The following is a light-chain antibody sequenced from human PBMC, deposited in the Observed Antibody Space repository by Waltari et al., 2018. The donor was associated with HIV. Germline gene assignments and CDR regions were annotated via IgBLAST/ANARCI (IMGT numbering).Light chain of an antibody. V-gene: IGLV2-23*02. J-gene: IGLJ1*01. CDR2: EVT. Sequence: HSALTQPASVSGSPGQSITISCTGTSSDVGNYNLVSRYQQHPGNAPKPILYEVTKRPSGISNRFSGSKSGNTASLTISGLQAEDEADYYCCSYAGSPDVLGSGTKVTVL. CDR3: CSYAGSPDV. CDR1: SSDVGNYNL.